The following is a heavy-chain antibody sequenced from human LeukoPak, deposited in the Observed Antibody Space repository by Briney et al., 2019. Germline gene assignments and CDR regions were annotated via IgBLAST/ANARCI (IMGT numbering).Heavy chain of an antibody. CDR2: IKQDGSEK. CDR3: ARDPYSSSWYLDYYYYGMDV. V-gene: IGHV3-7*01. J-gene: IGHJ6*02. D-gene: IGHD6-13*01. CDR1: GFTFSSYW. Sequence: GGSLRLSCAASGFTFSSYWMSWVRQAPEKGLEWVANIKQDGSEKYYVDSVKGRFTISRDNAKNSLYLQMNSLRAEDTAVYYCARDPYSSSWYLDYYYYGMDVWGQGTTVTVSS.